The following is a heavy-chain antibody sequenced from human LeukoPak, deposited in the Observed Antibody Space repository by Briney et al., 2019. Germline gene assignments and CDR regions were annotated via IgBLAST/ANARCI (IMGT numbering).Heavy chain of an antibody. Sequence: ASVKVSCKASGYTFTSYDINWVRQATGQGLEWMGWMNPNSGNTGYAQKFQGRVTMTRNTSISTAYMELSSLRSEDTAVYYCARLITYYDFWSGSRRDAFDIWGQGTMVTVSS. CDR2: MNPNSGNT. D-gene: IGHD3-3*01. J-gene: IGHJ3*02. CDR1: GYTFTSYD. CDR3: ARLITYYDFWSGSRRDAFDI. V-gene: IGHV1-8*01.